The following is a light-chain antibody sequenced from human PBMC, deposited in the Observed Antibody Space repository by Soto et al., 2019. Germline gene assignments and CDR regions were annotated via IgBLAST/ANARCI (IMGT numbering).Light chain of an antibody. J-gene: IGLJ2*01. Sequence: SYELTQPPSVSVAPGQTARITCGGNNIGSKSVHWYQQKPGQAPVLVVYDDSDRPSGIPERFSGSNSGNTATLTISRVEAGDEAEYYCAAWDDSLSGPVFGGGTKVTVL. V-gene: IGLV3-21*02. CDR1: NIGSKS. CDR2: DDS. CDR3: AAWDDSLSGPV.